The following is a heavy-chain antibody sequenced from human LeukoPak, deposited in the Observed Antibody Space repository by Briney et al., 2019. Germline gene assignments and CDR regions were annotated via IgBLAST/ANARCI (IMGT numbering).Heavy chain of an antibody. J-gene: IGHJ4*02. CDR1: GFTFSRYP. Sequence: PGGSLRLSCAASGFTFSRYPMIWVRQAPGKGLEWVSTLSSGGGGTYYADSVRGRFTISRDDSKNTLCLEMFSLTAEDTARYYCAKGYSSGWYAFDSWGQGTLVTVSS. CDR2: LSSGGGGT. D-gene: IGHD6-19*01. CDR3: AKGYSSGWYAFDS. V-gene: IGHV3-23*01.